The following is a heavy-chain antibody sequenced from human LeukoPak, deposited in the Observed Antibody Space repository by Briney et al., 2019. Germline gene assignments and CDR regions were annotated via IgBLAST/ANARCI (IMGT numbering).Heavy chain of an antibody. CDR2: TRFDGSNT. D-gene: IGHD2-2*02. CDR1: AFTFSTYG. V-gene: IGHV3-30*02. J-gene: IGHJ4*02. Sequence: PGGSLRLSCAASAFTFSTYGMYWVRQAPGKGLEWVAFTRFDGSNTYYADSVKGRFTISRDNSKNTLYLQMNSLRAEDTAVYYCAKDGCSSTNCYKGGIDYWGQGTLVTVSS. CDR3: AKDGCSSTNCYKGGIDY.